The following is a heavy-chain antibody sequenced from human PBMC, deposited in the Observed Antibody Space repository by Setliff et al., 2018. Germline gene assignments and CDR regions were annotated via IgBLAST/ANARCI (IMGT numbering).Heavy chain of an antibody. CDR3: ARAQVVFAISAPVWYFEL. Sequence: TLSLTCVVYGGSFSGYQWSWIRQSPGKGLEWIGEINHSGSTNYNPSLKSRVSMSVEKSKNQFSLKLTSVTAADTAVYYCARAQVVFAISAPVWYFELWGRGTQVTVSS. D-gene: IGHD2-21*01. V-gene: IGHV4-34*01. CDR1: GGSFSGYQ. J-gene: IGHJ2*01. CDR2: INHSGST.